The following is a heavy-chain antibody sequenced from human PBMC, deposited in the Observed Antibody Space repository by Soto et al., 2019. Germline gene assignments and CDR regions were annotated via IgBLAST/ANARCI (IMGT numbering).Heavy chain of an antibody. CDR3: ARSRLYDFWSGYYYYGMDV. CDR1: GGSVSSGSYY. Sequence: SETLSLTCTVSGGSVSSGSYYWSWIRQPPGKGLEWIGYIYYSGSTNYNPSLKSRVTISVDTSKNQFPLKLSSVTAADTAVYYCARSRLYDFWSGYYYYGMDVWGQGTTVT. J-gene: IGHJ6*02. V-gene: IGHV4-61*01. CDR2: IYYSGST. D-gene: IGHD3-3*01.